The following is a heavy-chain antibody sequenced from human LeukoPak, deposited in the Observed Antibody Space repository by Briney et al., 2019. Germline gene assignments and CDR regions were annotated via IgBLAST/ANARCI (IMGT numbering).Heavy chain of an antibody. CDR3: ARGGRVVVTAIPGGPAFDI. CDR1: GGSISSYY. Sequence: SETLSLTCTVSGGSISSYYWSWIRQPAGKGLEWIGRIYTSGSTNYNPSLKSRVTMSVDTSKNQFSLKLSSVTAADTAVYYCARGGRVVVTAIPGGPAFDIWGQGTMVTVSS. J-gene: IGHJ3*02. V-gene: IGHV4-4*07. D-gene: IGHD2-21*02. CDR2: IYTSGST.